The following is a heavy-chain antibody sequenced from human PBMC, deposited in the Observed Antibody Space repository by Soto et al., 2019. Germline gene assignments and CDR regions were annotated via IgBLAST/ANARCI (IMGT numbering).Heavy chain of an antibody. CDR1: GDTFSSYI. Sequence: QVQLVQSGAEVKKPGSSVRVSCRSSGDTFSSYIVNWLRLAPGRGLEWMGRVIPVLTTTDYAQNFRGRVTISADSSTNTVYLDLSSLRADDTAVYYCARRRYCGYHCYHKHYYGMDVWGQGSLVTVAS. CDR2: VIPVLTTT. CDR3: ARRRYCGYHCYHKHYYGMDV. D-gene: IGHD2-21*02. V-gene: IGHV1-69*08. J-gene: IGHJ6*02.